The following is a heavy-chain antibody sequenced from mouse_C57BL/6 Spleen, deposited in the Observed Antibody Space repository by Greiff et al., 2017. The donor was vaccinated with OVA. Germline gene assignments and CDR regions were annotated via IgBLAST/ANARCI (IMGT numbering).Heavy chain of an antibody. CDR2: IYPGSGNT. CDR3: ARSYSKGDYYFDY. D-gene: IGHD2-5*01. CDR1: GYTFTDYY. J-gene: IGHJ2*01. V-gene: IGHV1-76*01. Sequence: QVQLKQSGAELVRPGASVKLSCKASGYTFTDYYINWVKQRPGQGLEWIARIYPGSGNTYYNEKFKGKATLTAEKSSSTAYMQLSSLTSEDSAVYFCARSYSKGDYYFDYWGQGTTLTVSS.